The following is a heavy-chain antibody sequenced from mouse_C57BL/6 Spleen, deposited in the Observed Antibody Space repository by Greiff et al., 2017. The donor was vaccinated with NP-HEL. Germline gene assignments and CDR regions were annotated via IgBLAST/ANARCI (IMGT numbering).Heavy chain of an antibody. Sequence: EVKLVESGGGLVKPGGSLKLSCAASGFTFSDYGMHWVRQAPEKGLEWVAYISSGSSTIYYADTVKGRFTISRDNAKNTLFLQMTSLRSEDTAMYYCAAGRSYAMDYWGQGTSVTVSS. CDR3: AAGRSYAMDY. J-gene: IGHJ4*01. CDR1: GFTFSDYG. D-gene: IGHD1-1*01. CDR2: ISSGSSTI. V-gene: IGHV5-17*01.